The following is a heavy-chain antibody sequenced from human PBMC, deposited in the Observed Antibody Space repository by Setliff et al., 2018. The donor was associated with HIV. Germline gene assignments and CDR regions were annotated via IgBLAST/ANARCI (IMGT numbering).Heavy chain of an antibody. D-gene: IGHD1-1*01. V-gene: IGHV4-4*09. CDR2: FYTSGST. CDR1: GDSIGRGNYY. J-gene: IGHJ4*02. Sequence: SETLSLTCTVSGDSIGRGNYYWTWIRQPPGKELEWIGYFYTSGSTNYNPSLKSRVTISIDTSKNQFSLKLNAVTAADTAVYYCARRPPLTTGREYYFDFWGQGTLVTVSS. CDR3: ARRPPLTTGREYYFDF.